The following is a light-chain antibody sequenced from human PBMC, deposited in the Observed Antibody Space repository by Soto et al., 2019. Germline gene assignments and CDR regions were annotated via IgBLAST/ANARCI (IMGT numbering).Light chain of an antibody. CDR3: QQYNSYST. J-gene: IGKJ1*01. CDR2: DAS. V-gene: IGKV1-5*01. Sequence: DIPMTQSPSTLSASVGDRVTITCRASQSISTWLAWYQQKPGKAPKLLIYDASSLESGVPSRFSGSVSGTEFTLTISSLQPDDFATYYCQQYNSYSTFGQGTKVEIK. CDR1: QSISTW.